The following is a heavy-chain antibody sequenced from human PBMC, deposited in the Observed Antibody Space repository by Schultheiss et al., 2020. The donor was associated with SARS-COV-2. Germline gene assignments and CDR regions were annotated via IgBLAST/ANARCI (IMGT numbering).Heavy chain of an antibody. V-gene: IGHV3-30*03. CDR1: GFTFITYG. J-gene: IGHJ4*02. Sequence: GESLKISCAASGFTFITYGMHWVRQAPGKGLEWVSVISYDGTKKYYADSVKGRFTISRDNSKNTLYLQMNSLRPEDTAIYYCARDSTYCSGDCSFDYWGQGTLVTVSS. D-gene: IGHD2-21*02. CDR2: ISYDGTKK. CDR3: ARDSTYCSGDCSFDY.